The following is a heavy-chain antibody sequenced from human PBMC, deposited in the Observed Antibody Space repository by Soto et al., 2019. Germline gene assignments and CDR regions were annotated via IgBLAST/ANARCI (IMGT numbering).Heavy chain of an antibody. Sequence: QVQLVQSGAEVKKPGASVKVSCKASGYTFTGYYMHWVRQAPGQGLEWMGWINPNSGGTNYAQKFQGRVTMTRDTSISTAYMELSRLRSDDTAVYYCARDWRSYSSCWLEDWFDPWGQGTLVTVSS. D-gene: IGHD6-19*01. J-gene: IGHJ5*02. V-gene: IGHV1-2*02. CDR3: ARDWRSYSSCWLEDWFDP. CDR1: GYTFTGYY. CDR2: INPNSGGT.